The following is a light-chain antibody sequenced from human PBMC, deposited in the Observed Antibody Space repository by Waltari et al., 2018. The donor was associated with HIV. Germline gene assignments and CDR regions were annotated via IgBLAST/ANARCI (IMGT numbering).Light chain of an antibody. CDR2: DVS. V-gene: IGKV3-11*01. J-gene: IGKJ2*01. CDR3: QQGSNWPRT. CDR1: QSVGNS. Sequence: EIVLTQSPVTLSLSPGQRATLSCRASQSVGNSLVWYQQKPGLAPRLLIYDVSYRAADIPSRFSGSGSETDFTLTISSLEPEDCAVYYCQQGSNWPRTFGQGTKLEIE.